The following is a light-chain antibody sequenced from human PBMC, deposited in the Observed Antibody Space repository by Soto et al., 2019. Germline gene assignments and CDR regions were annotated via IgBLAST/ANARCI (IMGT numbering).Light chain of an antibody. V-gene: IGKV3-11*01. J-gene: IGKJ4*01. CDR1: QSISGN. Sequence: EIVMTQSPATLSVSPGESATLSCRASQSISGNLAWYQQKPGQAPRLLIYDVSNRATGIPARFSGSGSGTDFTLNISSIEHEDFAVYYCQHRSNWPLTFGGGTKGDIK. CDR3: QHRSNWPLT. CDR2: DVS.